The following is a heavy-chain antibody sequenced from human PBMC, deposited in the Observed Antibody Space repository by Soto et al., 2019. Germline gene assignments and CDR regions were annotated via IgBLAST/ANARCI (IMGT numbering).Heavy chain of an antibody. V-gene: IGHV1-3*01. D-gene: IGHD2-21*01. CDR2: INAGNGNT. CDR3: ASDHAYGIPYY. Sequence: ASVRVSCKASGYTFNKYAMQLVRQAPGQRLEWMGWINAGNGNTKYSQKFQGRVTITRDTSASTAYMELSSLRSEDTAVYYCASDHAYGIPYYWGQGTLVTVSS. J-gene: IGHJ4*02. CDR1: GYTFNKYA.